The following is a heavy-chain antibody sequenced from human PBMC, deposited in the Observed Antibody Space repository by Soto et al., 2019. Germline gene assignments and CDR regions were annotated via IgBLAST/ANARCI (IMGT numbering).Heavy chain of an antibody. D-gene: IGHD1-26*01. CDR3: ASALVGATVDY. CDR2: IWYDGSNK. J-gene: IGHJ4*02. Sequence: VQLVESGGGVVQPGRSLRLSCAASGFTFSSYGMHWVRQAPGKGLEWVAVIWYDGSNKYYADSVKGRFTISRDNSKNTLYLQMNSLRAEDTAVYYCASALVGATVDYWGQGTLVTVSS. CDR1: GFTFSSYG. V-gene: IGHV3-33*01.